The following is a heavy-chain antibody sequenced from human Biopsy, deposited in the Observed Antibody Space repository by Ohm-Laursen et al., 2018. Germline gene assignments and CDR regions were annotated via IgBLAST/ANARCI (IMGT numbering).Heavy chain of an antibody. CDR2: IYNTETP. CDR3: ARHPTGFWFDP. V-gene: IGHV4-39*01. Sequence: SDTLSLTCTVSGGSISSSTTYYWAWLRQPPGKGLEWIGGIYNTETPFYNPALKSRVTISVDTSTNHFSLKVSSWTAADTALYFCARHPTGFWFDPWGHGTLVTVSS. J-gene: IGHJ5*02. CDR1: GGSISSSTTYY.